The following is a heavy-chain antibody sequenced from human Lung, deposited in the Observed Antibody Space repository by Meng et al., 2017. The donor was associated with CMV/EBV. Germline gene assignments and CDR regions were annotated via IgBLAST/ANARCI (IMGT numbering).Heavy chain of an antibody. CDR3: AKAGCSSTSCYGWYFDL. CDR2: ISGSGGST. V-gene: IGHV3-23*01. J-gene: IGHJ2*01. CDR1: GFTFSSYA. Sequence: GESLKISCAASGFTFSSYAMSWVRQAPGKGLEWVSAISGSGGSTYYADSVKGRFTISRDNSKNTLYLQMNSLRAEDTAVYYCAKAGCSSTSCYGWYFDLWGCGTXVTVSS. D-gene: IGHD2-2*01.